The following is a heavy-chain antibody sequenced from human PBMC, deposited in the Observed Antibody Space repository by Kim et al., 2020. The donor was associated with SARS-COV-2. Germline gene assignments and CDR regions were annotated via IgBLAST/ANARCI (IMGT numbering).Heavy chain of an antibody. V-gene: IGHV1-2*06. CDR2: INPNSGGT. D-gene: IGHD2-15*01. Sequence: ASVKVSCKASGYTFTGHYMHWVRQAPGQGLEWMGRINPNSGGTNYAQKFQGRVTMTRDTSISTAYMELNRLRSDDTAVYYCARDGRYCSGGPCYSAELHYWGQGTLVTVSS. CDR1: GYTFTGHY. J-gene: IGHJ4*02. CDR3: ARDGRYCSGGPCYSAELHY.